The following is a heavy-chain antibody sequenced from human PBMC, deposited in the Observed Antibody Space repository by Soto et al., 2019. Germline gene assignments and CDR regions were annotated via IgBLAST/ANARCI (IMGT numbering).Heavy chain of an antibody. V-gene: IGHV3-30*18. CDR1: GFTFNFFG. Sequence: QEQLVESGGGVVQAGRSLTLSCVASGFTFNFFGMHWVRQAPGKGLEWVAVISYDGREIYYADSVKGRFTMSRDTSKNMVYLEMSSLRPEDTSAYYCAKERRYSFDAFDIWGHGTMVTVSS. CDR3: AKERRYSFDAFDI. CDR2: ISYDGREI. D-gene: IGHD5-12*01. J-gene: IGHJ3*02.